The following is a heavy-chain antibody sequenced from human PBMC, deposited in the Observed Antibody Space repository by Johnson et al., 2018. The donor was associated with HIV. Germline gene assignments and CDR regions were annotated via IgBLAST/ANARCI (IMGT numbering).Heavy chain of an antibody. CDR1: GFALSGYW. Sequence: MLLVESGGGLVQPGDSLRLSCAASGFALSGYWMHWVRQVSGKGLEWVSHINRDGSIINYADSVKGRFTISRDNANNTLHLQMNFVRAEDMALYYCAKDRGNWGYSNYEGAFDIWGQGTMVTVAS. D-gene: IGHD4-11*01. CDR3: AKDRGNWGYSNYEGAFDI. J-gene: IGHJ3*02. V-gene: IGHV3-74*01. CDR2: INRDGSII.